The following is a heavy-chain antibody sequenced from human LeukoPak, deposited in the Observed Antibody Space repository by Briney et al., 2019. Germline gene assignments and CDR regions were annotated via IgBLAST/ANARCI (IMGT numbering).Heavy chain of an antibody. CDR3: ASLSTPTIFGVVNFDY. CDR1: GYTFTGYY. J-gene: IGHJ4*02. CDR2: INPNSGGT. Sequence: ASVKVSCKASGYTFTGYYMHWVRQAPGQGLEWMGRINPNSGGTNYAQKFQGRVTMTRDTSISTAYMELSRLRSHDTAVYYCASLSTPTIFGVVNFDYWGQGTLVTVSS. D-gene: IGHD3-3*01. V-gene: IGHV1-2*06.